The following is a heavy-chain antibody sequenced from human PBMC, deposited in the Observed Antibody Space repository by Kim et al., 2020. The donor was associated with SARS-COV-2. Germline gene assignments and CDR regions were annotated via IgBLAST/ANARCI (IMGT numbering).Heavy chain of an antibody. Sequence: DYAAPVKGRFTISIDDSKNPLYLQMNSRKTEDTAVYCCVAAGPYYYGMDVWGQGTTVTVSS. J-gene: IGHJ6*02. V-gene: IGHV3-15*01. D-gene: IGHD6-13*01. CDR3: VAAGPYYYGMDV.